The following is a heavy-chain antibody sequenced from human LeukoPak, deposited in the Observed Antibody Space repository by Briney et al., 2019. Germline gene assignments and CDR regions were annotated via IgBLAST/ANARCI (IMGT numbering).Heavy chain of an antibody. V-gene: IGHV3-30-3*01. CDR1: GFTFSSYA. CDR3: ARDWASGSGWYGGEYFQH. J-gene: IGHJ1*01. Sequence: GRSLRLSCAASGFTFSSYAMHWVRQAPGKGLEWVAVISYDGSNKYYADSVKGRFTISRDNSKNTLYLQMNSLRAEDTAVYYCARDWASGSGWYGGEYFQHWGQGTLVTVSS. D-gene: IGHD6-19*01. CDR2: ISYDGSNK.